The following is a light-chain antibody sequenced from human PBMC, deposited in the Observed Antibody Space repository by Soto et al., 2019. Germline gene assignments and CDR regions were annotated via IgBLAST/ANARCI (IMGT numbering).Light chain of an antibody. J-gene: IGKJ1*01. CDR2: MAS. V-gene: IGKV1-5*03. CDR3: QHYNSYSEA. Sequence: DIQMTQSPSTLSASVGDRVTITCQASQSINTNLAWYHQKPGKAPNLLIYMASSLQTGVPSRFSGSGSGTEFTLTISSLQPDDFATYYCQHYNSYSEAFGQGTKVDIK. CDR1: QSINTN.